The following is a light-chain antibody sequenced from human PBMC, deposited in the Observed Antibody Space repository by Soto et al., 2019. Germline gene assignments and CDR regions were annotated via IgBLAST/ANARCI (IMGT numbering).Light chain of an antibody. CDR2: GAS. J-gene: IGKJ4*01. CDR1: QSVSSSY. V-gene: IGKV3-20*01. CDR3: QQYGSSPPGLT. Sequence: EVGLTRSPATLSLSPGERATLSCRASQSVSSSYLAWYQQKPGQAPRLLIYGASSRATGIPDRFSGSGSGTDFTLTISRLEPEDFAVYYCQQYGSSPPGLTFGGGTKV.